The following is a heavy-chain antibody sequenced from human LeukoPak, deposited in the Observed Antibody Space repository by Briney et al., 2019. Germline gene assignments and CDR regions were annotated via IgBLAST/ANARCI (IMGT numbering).Heavy chain of an antibody. CDR2: IKQDGSET. CDR1: GITFSLYW. V-gene: IGHV3-7*01. CDR3: VTAPRASEVT. J-gene: IGHJ5*02. D-gene: IGHD2-21*01. Sequence: GGSLRLSCAASGITFSLYWMNWVRQTPGKGLECVANIKQDGSETYYVDSVKGRFTISRDNAKNSLYLQMNNLRAEDTGVYYCVTAPRASEVTWGQGTLVTVSS.